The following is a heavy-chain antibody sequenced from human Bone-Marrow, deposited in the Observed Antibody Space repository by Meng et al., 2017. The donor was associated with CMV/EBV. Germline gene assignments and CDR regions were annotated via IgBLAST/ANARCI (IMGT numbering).Heavy chain of an antibody. CDR1: GYTVTGYY. Sequence: SCRASGYTVTGYYMHWVRQAPGQGLEWMGWINPNSGGTNYAQKFQGRVTMTRDTSISTAYMELSRLRSDDTAVYYCATSARVATLDYWGQGTLVTVSS. CDR3: ATSARVATLDY. CDR2: INPNSGGT. V-gene: IGHV1-2*02. D-gene: IGHD5-12*01. J-gene: IGHJ4*02.